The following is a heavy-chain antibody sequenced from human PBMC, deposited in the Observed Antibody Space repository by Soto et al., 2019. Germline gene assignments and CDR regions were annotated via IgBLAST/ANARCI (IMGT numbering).Heavy chain of an antibody. J-gene: IGHJ4*02. Sequence: EVQLVESGGGLIQAGGSLRLSCAAFGFTVSTHYMSWVRQTPGKGLEWVSVFYSGGSTFYADSVKGRFTISRDNSRNTLYLQMRSLRAEDTAVYYCARGFPSMTYYGEYYFDYWGQGTLVTVSS. CDR2: FYSGGST. CDR3: ARGFPSMTYYGEYYFDY. CDR1: GFTVSTHY. V-gene: IGHV3-53*01. D-gene: IGHD3-10*01.